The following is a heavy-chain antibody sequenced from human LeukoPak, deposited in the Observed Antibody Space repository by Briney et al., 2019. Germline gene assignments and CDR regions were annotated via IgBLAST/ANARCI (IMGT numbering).Heavy chain of an antibody. V-gene: IGHV3-13*01. J-gene: IGHJ4*02. CDR2: IGTAGDT. CDR1: GFTFSSYD. CDR3: ARQGYSYGFDY. D-gene: IGHD5-18*01. Sequence: GGSLGLSCEASGFTFSSYDMPWVRQATGKGLEWVSAIGTAGDTYYPGSVKGRFTISRENAKNSLYLQMNSLRAGDTAVYYCARQGYSYGFDYWGQGTLVTVSS.